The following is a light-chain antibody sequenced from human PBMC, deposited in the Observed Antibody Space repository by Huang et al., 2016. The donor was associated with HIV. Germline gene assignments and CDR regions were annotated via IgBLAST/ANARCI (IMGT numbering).Light chain of an antibody. CDR3: QQYHRRRWT. CDR1: QDIRNS. V-gene: IGKV1-NL1*01. Sequence: DIQMTQSPSSLSASVGDRVTITCRASQDIRNSLAWYQQKPGKGPKLLIYAASKLESGVPSRFSGGGSGTGYTLTISSLQPEDSATYYCQQYHRRRWTFGQGTKVEIK. CDR2: AAS. J-gene: IGKJ1*01.